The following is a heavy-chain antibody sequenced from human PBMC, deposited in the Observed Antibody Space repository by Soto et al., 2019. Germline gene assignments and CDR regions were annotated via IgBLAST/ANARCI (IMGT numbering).Heavy chain of an antibody. D-gene: IGHD1-1*01. J-gene: IGHJ1*01. CDR2: IHSDGNT. V-gene: IGHV3-66*01. CDR3: AAGLDNAKIHH. Sequence: EVQVVESGGDFVQPGGSLRLSCAVSGFTGSYMTWVRQAPGKGLEWVSFIHSDGNTFYADSVKGRFSISRDSSKNTVSLQMSSLRADDTAVYYCAAGLDNAKIHHWGQGTLVTVSS. CDR1: GFTGSY.